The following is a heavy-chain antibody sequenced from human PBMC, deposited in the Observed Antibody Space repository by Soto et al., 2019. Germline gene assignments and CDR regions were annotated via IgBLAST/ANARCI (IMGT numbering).Heavy chain of an antibody. D-gene: IGHD2-15*01. CDR3: ARVLTPNWFDP. CDR1: GYAFTNST. Sequence: QVQLVQSGAEVKKPGASVKLSCKTSGYAFTNSTIHWVRQAPGQSLEWMGWINGGTGHTRYSQKFQARVTITKDSSESSAYMELSSLRSEDTAVYYCARVLTPNWFDPWGQGTLVTVSS. V-gene: IGHV1-3*01. J-gene: IGHJ5*02. CDR2: INGGTGHT.